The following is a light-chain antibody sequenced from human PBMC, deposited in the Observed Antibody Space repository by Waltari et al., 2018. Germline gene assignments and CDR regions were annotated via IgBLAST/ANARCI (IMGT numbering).Light chain of an antibody. Sequence: DIQMTQSPSTLSASVGERVTITCRASQSVSTWLAWYQQKPGKAPTRLVYRASSYQNGVPSRFSASGSGAEFTLSISRLEPEDFAVYYCQQYGSSPLTFGQGTRLEIK. J-gene: IGKJ5*01. CDR1: QSVSTW. V-gene: IGKV1-5*03. CDR3: QQYGSSPLT. CDR2: RAS.